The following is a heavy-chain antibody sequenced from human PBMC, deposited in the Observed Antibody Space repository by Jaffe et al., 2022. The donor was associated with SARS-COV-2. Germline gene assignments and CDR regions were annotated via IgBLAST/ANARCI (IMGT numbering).Heavy chain of an antibody. J-gene: IGHJ4*02. CDR2: IKQDGSEI. CDR1: GFSFSGYY. Sequence: EVQLVESGGGLVQPGGSLRLSCAASGFSFSGYYMTWVRQAPGKGLQWVANIKQDGSEIHYLASVKGRFTISRDNAKNSLYLQMNSLRDEDTAVYYCAKEGRMSDWGQGTLVTVSS. V-gene: IGHV3-7*01. CDR3: AKEGRMSD.